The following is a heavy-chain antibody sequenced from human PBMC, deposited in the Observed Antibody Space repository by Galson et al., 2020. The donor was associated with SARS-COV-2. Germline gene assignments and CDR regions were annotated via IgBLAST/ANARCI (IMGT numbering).Heavy chain of an antibody. J-gene: IGHJ4*02. V-gene: IGHV1-46*04. CDR3: AREWGDINSSVFDY. D-gene: IGHD2-21*01. CDR1: GYTYISFY. CDR2: INPSGDIT. Sequence: SVKVSCKASGYTYISFYIHWVRQAPGQGLEWMGVINPSGDITSYAQKLRGRVTVTRDMSTQTVYMELSSLTSEDTAVYYCAREWGDINSSVFDYWGQGSLVVVSS.